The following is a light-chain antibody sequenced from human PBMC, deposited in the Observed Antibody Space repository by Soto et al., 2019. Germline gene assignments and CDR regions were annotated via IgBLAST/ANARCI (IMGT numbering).Light chain of an antibody. CDR1: QGIRNE. CDR2: AAS. Sequence: IQMTQSPSSLSASVGDRVTITCRASQGIRNELSWFQQRPGNAPTLLISAASRLQSGVPPRFSGRGSGTEFTLTISSLQPDDFATYYCQHYNSYSEAFGQGTKVDIK. CDR3: QHYNSYSEA. V-gene: IGKV1-17*01. J-gene: IGKJ1*01.